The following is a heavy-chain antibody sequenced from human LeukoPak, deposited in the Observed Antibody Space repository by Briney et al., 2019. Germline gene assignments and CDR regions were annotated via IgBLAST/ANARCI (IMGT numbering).Heavy chain of an antibody. CDR2: ISGSGGST. D-gene: IGHD6-13*01. V-gene: IGHV3-23*01. Sequence: GGSLRLSCAASGFTFSSYAMSWVRQAPGKGPEWVSAISGSGGSTYYADSVKGRFTISRDNSKNTLYLQMNSLRAEDTAVYYCAKDSLGSSSKNWFDPWGQGTLVTVSS. J-gene: IGHJ5*02. CDR3: AKDSLGSSSKNWFDP. CDR1: GFTFSSYA.